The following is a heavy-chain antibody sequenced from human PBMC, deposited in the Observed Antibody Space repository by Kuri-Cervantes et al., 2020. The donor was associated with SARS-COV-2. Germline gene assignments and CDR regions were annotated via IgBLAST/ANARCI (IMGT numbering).Heavy chain of an antibody. D-gene: IGHD4-17*01. Sequence: GGSLRLSCAASGFTVSSNYMSWVRQAPGKGLEWVSVIYSCGSTYYVDSVKGRFTISRDNSKNTLYLQMNSLRAEDTAVYYCAKETTGYYYYMDVWGKGTTVTVSS. J-gene: IGHJ6*03. CDR2: IYSCGST. CDR3: AKETTGYYYYMDV. V-gene: IGHV3-53*01. CDR1: GFTVSSNY.